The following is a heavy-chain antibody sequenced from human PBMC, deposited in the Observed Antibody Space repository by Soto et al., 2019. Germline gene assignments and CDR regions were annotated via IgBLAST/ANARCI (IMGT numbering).Heavy chain of an antibody. V-gene: IGHV4-61*01. D-gene: IGHD2-15*01. J-gene: IGHJ5*01. CDR1: GGSVSSVSYY. CDR2: DYYRGSN. CDR3: ARYCRNVTGHGFDP. Sequence: PSLTLSLTCTASGGSVSSVSYYCSCIRKRPGKGLEWIGYDYYRGSNNYNPSLKSRVTMSGDTPKLRFSLKLSCVTAADTAVYYCARYCRNVTGHGFDPWGQGALFT.